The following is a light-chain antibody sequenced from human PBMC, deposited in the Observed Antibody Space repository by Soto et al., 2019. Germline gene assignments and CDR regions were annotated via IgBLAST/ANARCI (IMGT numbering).Light chain of an antibody. CDR3: QQYNSYSPT. CDR1: QNIRSR. V-gene: IGKV1-5*01. Sequence: DFQMTQSPSTLSASVGDRVTITFRASQNIRSRLAWFQQKPGKAPKLLIYDASSLESGVPQRFSGSGSGTEFTLTISGLQPGDSATYYCQQYNSYSPTFGQGTRWIS. CDR2: DAS. J-gene: IGKJ1*01.